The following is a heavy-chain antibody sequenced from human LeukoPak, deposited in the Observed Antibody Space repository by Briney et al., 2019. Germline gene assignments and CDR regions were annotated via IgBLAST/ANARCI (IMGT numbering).Heavy chain of an antibody. CDR1: GFTVGSNY. V-gene: IGHV3-53*01. D-gene: IGHD2-15*01. Sequence: GGSLRLSCVAFGFTVGSNYMSWVRQAPGKGLEGVSVIYSGGSTYYADSVKGRFTISRDNSKNTLYLQMNSLRAEDTAVYFCAREYCSGGSCYGSAFDMWGQGTMVTVSS. J-gene: IGHJ3*02. CDR3: AREYCSGGSCYGSAFDM. CDR2: IYSGGST.